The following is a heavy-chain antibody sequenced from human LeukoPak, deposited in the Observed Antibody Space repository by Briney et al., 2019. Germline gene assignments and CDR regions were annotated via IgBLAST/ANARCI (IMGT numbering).Heavy chain of an antibody. V-gene: IGHV3-23*01. D-gene: IGHD2-15*01. CDR1: GFTFSSYW. J-gene: IGHJ4*02. CDR2: ISGSGDST. Sequence: QSGGSLRLSCAASGFTFSSYWMHWVRQAPGKGLEWVSSISGSGDSTYYADSVKGRFTISRDNSKNTLYLQMNSLRAEDTAVYYCAKGVVVVAAKYYFDYWGQGTLVTVSS. CDR3: AKGVVVVAAKYYFDY.